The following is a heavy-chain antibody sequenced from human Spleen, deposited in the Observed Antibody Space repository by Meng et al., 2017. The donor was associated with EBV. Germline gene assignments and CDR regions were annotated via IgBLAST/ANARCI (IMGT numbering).Heavy chain of an antibody. D-gene: IGHD4-17*01. CDR1: SGSSNSGYW. CDR3: ATTYGDDSHYFDY. V-gene: IGHV4-4*02. J-gene: IGHJ4*02. CDR2: IHHSGST. Sequence: QGSGPGLVKPSGTLSLTCAVSSGSSNSGYWWSWVRQPPGKGLEWIGEIHHSGSTNFNPSLKSRVTISVDKSKNQFSLKLSSVTAADTAVYYCATTYGDDSHYFDYWGQGTLVTVSS.